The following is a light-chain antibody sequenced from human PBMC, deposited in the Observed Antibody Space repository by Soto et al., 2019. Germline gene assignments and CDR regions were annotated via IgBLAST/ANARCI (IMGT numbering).Light chain of an antibody. CDR2: EGS. J-gene: IGLJ2*01. Sequence: QSALTQPASVSGSPGQSITISSSGISSDVGSYNLVSWYQQHPGKAPKVMIYEGSKRPSGVSNRFSGSRPGDTASLTISGLQAEDEAHYYCSSYAGSSTQVVFGGGTKVTVL. V-gene: IGLV2-23*01. CDR1: SSDVGSYNL. CDR3: SSYAGSSTQVV.